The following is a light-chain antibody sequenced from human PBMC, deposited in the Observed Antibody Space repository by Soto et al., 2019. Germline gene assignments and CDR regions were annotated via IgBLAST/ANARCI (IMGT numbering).Light chain of an antibody. CDR1: SSDVGGYNY. J-gene: IGLJ2*01. CDR2: DVS. Sequence: QSALTQPASVSGSPGQSITISCTGTSSDVGGYNYVSWYQQHPGKAPKLVIYDVSSRPSGSSNHFSGSKSGNTAFLTIPGVQAEDEATYFCSSWTSSRNLVFGGGTKLTVL. V-gene: IGLV2-14*03. CDR3: SSWTSSRNLV.